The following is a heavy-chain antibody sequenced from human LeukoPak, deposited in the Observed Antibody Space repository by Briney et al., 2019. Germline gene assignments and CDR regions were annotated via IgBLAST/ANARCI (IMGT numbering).Heavy chain of an antibody. V-gene: IGHV4-38-2*01. CDR2: IYHSGST. J-gene: IGHJ4*02. D-gene: IGHD3-3*01. CDR3: ARHRVRNTGYYDFWSGLYQGYDY. CDR1: GYSISSGYY. Sequence: PSETLSLTCAVSGYSISSGYYWGWIRQPPVKGLEWIGRIYHSGSTYYNPSLKSRVTISVDTSKNQFSLKLSSVTAADTAVYYCARHRVRNTGYYDFWSGLYQGYDYWGQGTLVTVFS.